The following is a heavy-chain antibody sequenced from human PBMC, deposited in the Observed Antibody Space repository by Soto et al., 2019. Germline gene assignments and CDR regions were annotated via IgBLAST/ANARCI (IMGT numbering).Heavy chain of an antibody. D-gene: IGHD2-2*01. Sequence: EVQMVESGGGLVQPGGSLRLSCAASGFTFSSFCLHWVRQVSGKGLVWVSRVNSDGSTTAYADSVKGRFTVSRDNAKNTLYLQMDNLRAEDTAVYYCAGGAGSNKPFYYWGQGTLVTVSS. CDR1: GFTFSSFC. CDR2: VNSDGSTT. J-gene: IGHJ4*02. V-gene: IGHV3-74*01. CDR3: AGGAGSNKPFYY.